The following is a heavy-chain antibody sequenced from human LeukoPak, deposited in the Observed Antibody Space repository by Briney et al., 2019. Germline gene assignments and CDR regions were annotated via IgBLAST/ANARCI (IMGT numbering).Heavy chain of an antibody. CDR3: AADRLYSSGPDY. D-gene: IGHD6-19*01. CDR2: IYYSGST. J-gene: IGHJ4*02. Sequence: SETLSLTCTVSGVSISSYYWSWIRQPPGKGLEWIGYIYYSGSTNYNPSLKSRVTISVDTSKNQCSLKLSSVTAADTAVYYCAADRLYSSGPDYWGQGTLVTVSS. V-gene: IGHV4-59*01. CDR1: GVSISSYY.